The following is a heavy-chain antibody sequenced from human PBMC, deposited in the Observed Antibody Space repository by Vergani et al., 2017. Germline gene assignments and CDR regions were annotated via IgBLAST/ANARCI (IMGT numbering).Heavy chain of an antibody. D-gene: IGHD3-3*01. Sequence: QVQLQESGPGPVKPSETLSLTCTVSGGSISSYYWSWIRQPPGKGLEWIGYIYYSGSTNYNPSLKSRVTISVDTSKNQFSLKLSSVTAADTAVYYCARLFWSGYYVTPYYYGMDVWGQGTTVTVSS. V-gene: IGHV4-59*08. CDR2: IYYSGST. CDR1: GGSISSYY. J-gene: IGHJ6*02. CDR3: ARLFWSGYYVTPYYYGMDV.